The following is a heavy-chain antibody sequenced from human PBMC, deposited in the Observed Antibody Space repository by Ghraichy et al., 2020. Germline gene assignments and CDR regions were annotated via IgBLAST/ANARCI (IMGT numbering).Heavy chain of an antibody. D-gene: IGHD3-10*01. CDR3: ARQGRGVITHYKD. J-gene: IGHJ4*02. CDR2: INHSGST. Sequence: SETLSLTCAVYGGSFSGYYWSWIRQPPGKGLEWIGEINHSGSTNYNPSLKSRVTISVDTSKNQFSLKLSSVTAADTAGYYCARQGRGVITHYKDWGQGTLVTVSS. V-gene: IGHV4-34*01. CDR1: GGSFSGYY.